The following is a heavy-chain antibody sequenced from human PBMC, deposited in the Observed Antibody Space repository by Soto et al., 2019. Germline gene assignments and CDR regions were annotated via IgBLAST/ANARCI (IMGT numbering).Heavy chain of an antibody. CDR2: IIPIFATA. CDR1: GGTFSSYA. V-gene: IGHV1-69*13. CDR3: ARGSYYDSSGYYWGFDY. Sequence: SVKVSCKSSGGTFSSYAINWVRQAPGQGLEWLGKIIPIFATASYAQNFQGRVTLTADESTSTAYMELSRLRSEDTAVYYCARGSYYDSSGYYWGFDYWGQGTLVTVSS. J-gene: IGHJ4*01. D-gene: IGHD3-22*01.